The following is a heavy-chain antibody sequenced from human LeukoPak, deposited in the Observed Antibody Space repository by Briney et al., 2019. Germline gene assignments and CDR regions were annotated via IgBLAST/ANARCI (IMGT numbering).Heavy chain of an antibody. CDR2: ICGSGSST. D-gene: IGHD3-22*01. CDR1: GFTFSSYA. J-gene: IGHJ4*02. CDR3: SREYYDSSGYYKYFFDY. Sequence: PGGSLRLSCAASGFTFSSYAMSWVRPAPGKGREWVSGICGSGSSTYYAVSVKGRFTISRDNSKNTLYLQMNSLRAEDTAVYYCSREYYDSSGYYKYFFDYWGQGTLVTVSS. V-gene: IGHV3-23*01.